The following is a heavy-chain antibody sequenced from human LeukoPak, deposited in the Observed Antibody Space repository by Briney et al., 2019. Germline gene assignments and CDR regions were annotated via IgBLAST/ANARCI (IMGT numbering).Heavy chain of an antibody. J-gene: IGHJ4*02. CDR1: GFTFDDYA. Sequence: GRSLRLSCAASGFTFDDYAMHWVRQAPGKGLEWVSGISWNSGSIGYADSVKGRFTISRDNAKNSLYLQMNSLRAEDTALYYCAKSGRGELLSTPDYWGQGTLVTVSS. CDR2: ISWNSGSI. V-gene: IGHV3-9*01. D-gene: IGHD3-10*01. CDR3: AKSGRGELLSTPDY.